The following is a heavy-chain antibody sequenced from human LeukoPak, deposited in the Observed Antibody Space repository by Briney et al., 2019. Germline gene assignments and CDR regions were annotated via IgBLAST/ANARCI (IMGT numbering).Heavy chain of an antibody. CDR2: IIPIFGTA. CDR3: ARNLHYYASSGYLDY. Sequence: ASVRVSCKASGGTFSSYAISWVRQAPGQGLEWMGRIIPIFGTANYAQKFQGRVTITTDESTSTAYMELSSLRSEDTAVYYCARNLHYYASSGYLDYWGQGTLVTVSS. D-gene: IGHD3-22*01. J-gene: IGHJ4*02. V-gene: IGHV1-69*05. CDR1: GGTFSSYA.